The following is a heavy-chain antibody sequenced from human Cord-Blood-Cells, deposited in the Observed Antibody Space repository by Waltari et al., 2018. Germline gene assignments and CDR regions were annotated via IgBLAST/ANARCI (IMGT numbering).Heavy chain of an antibody. D-gene: IGHD6-13*01. CDR1: GGSISSYY. Sequence: QVQLQESGPGLVKPSETLSLTCTVSGGSISSYYWSWIRQPPGKGLEWIGYIYYSGSTNYHPSLKSRVTISVATSKNQFSLKLSSVTAADTAVYYCARHVGIAAAGFDYWGQGTLVTVSS. V-gene: IGHV4-59*08. CDR2: IYYSGST. J-gene: IGHJ4*02. CDR3: ARHVGIAAAGFDY.